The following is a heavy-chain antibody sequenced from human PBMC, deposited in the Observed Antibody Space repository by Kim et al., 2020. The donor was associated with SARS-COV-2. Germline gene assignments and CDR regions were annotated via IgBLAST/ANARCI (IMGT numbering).Heavy chain of an antibody. CDR3: ARDYDILTGYYFDY. J-gene: IGHJ4*02. CDR1: GFTFSSYG. Sequence: GGSLRLSCAASGFTFSSYGMHWVRQAPGKGLEWVAVIWYDGSNKYYADSVKGRFTISRDNSKNTLYLQMNSLRAEDTAVYYCARDYDILTGYYFDYWGQGTLVPVSS. V-gene: IGHV3-33*01. D-gene: IGHD3-9*01. CDR2: IWYDGSNK.